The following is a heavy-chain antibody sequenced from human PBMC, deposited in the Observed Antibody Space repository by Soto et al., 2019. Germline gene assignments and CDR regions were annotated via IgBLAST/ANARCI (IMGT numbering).Heavy chain of an antibody. CDR1: GFNFSPYF. Sequence: EAHLVESGGGLPQPGGSLRLSCVASGFNFSPYFMAWVRQGPGRGLEWVSHIKGDGTTTAYADSMRGRFIISRDNGRNTLFLQMNSLRDEDTAVYYCVRDRGTPDSFDIWGQGTTVIVSS. V-gene: IGHV3-74*01. CDR3: VRDRGTPDSFDI. J-gene: IGHJ3*02. D-gene: IGHD1-26*01. CDR2: IKGDGTTT.